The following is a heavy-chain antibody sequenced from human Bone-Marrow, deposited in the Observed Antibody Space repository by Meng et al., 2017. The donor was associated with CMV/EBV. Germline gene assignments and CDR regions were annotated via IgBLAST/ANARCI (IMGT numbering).Heavy chain of an antibody. CDR3: ARGQYSSSWYRFDP. J-gene: IGHJ5*02. V-gene: IGHV1-2*02. CDR2: INPNSGGT. Sequence: ASVKVSCKASGYTFTGYYMHWVRQAPGQGLEWMGWINPNSGGTNYAQKFQGRVTMTRDTSISTAYMELSRLISDDTAVYYCARGQYSSSWYRFDPWGQGTLVTVSS. CDR1: GYTFTGYY. D-gene: IGHD6-13*01.